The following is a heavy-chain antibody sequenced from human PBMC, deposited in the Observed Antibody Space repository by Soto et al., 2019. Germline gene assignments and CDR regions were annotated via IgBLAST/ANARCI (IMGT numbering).Heavy chain of an antibody. V-gene: IGHV1-18*01. Sequence: QVQLVQSGAEVKKPGASVKVSCKASGYTFTSYGISWVRQAPGQGLEWMGWISGYNGHTNYAQKVQDRVTMTTDTSTSTTYMELRSLRSDDTAVYYCVRDTNCGGDCYPDYWGQGTLVTVSS. CDR3: VRDTNCGGDCYPDY. J-gene: IGHJ4*02. CDR2: ISGYNGHT. CDR1: GYTFTSYG. D-gene: IGHD2-21*02.